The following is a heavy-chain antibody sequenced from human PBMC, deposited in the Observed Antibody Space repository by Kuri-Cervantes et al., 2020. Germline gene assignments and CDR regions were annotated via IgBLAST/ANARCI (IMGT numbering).Heavy chain of an antibody. CDR3: ARGRRGYSGYDSYFWYYYYGMDV. J-gene: IGHJ6*02. V-gene: IGHV1-2*02. CDR1: GYTFTGYY. Sequence: ASVKVSCKASGYTFTGYYIHWVRQAPGQGLEWMGWINPNSGGTNYAQKFQGRVAMTRDTSISTAYMELSRLRSDDTAVYYCARGRRGYSGYDSYFWYYYYGMDVWGQGTTVTVSS. D-gene: IGHD5-12*01. CDR2: INPNSGGT.